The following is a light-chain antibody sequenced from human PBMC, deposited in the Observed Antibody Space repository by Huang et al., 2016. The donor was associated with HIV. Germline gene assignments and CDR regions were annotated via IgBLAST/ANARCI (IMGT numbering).Light chain of an antibody. Sequence: IVMTQSPATLSVSPGERVTLSCRANRSVSSNLAWYQQRPCQAPRLLIYGSSTRAPGSPARFSGSGSGTDFSLTISSLQSEDFALYYCHQYNNWLLSFGGGTRVDI. CDR1: RSVSSN. CDR3: HQYNNWLLS. V-gene: IGKV3-15*01. CDR2: GSS. J-gene: IGKJ4*01.